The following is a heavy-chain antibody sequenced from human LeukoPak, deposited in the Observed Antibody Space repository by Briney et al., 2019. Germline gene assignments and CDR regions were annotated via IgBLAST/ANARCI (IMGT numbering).Heavy chain of an antibody. J-gene: IGHJ4*02. CDR3: ARLNYYGSGSPCPHFDY. V-gene: IGHV5-51*01. CDR2: IYPGDSDT. D-gene: IGHD3-10*01. Sequence: GESLKISCKGSGYSFTSYWIGWVRQMPGKGLEWMGIIYPGDSDTRYSPSFQGQVTISADKSISTAYLQWSSLKASDTAMYYCARLNYYGSGSPCPHFDYWGQGTLVTVSS. CDR1: GYSFTSYW.